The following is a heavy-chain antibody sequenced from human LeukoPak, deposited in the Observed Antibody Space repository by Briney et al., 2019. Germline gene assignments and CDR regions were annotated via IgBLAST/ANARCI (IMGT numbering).Heavy chain of an antibody. J-gene: IGHJ6*03. CDR3: AKEGGPAGFYYYYYMDV. CDR2: IRYDGSNK. Sequence: GGSLRLSCAASGFTFSSYGMHWVRQAPGKGLEWVAFIRYDGSNKYYADSVKGRFTISRDNSKNTLYLQMNSLRAEDTAVYCCAKEGGPAGFYYYYYMDVWGKGTTVTVSS. V-gene: IGHV3-30*02. CDR1: GFTFSSYG.